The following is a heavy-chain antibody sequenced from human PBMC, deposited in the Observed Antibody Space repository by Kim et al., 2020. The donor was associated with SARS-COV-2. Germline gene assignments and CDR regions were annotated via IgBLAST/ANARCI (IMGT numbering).Heavy chain of an antibody. CDR3: ARVIRPGWYFDL. CDR2: FYYRGST. V-gene: IGHV4-39*01. D-gene: IGHD3-16*02. Sequence: SETLSLTCTVSGGSISDNNYYWGCIRQPPGKGLEWIGNFYYRGSTHYNPSLKSRVTISVDTSKNQLPLNLSSVTAADTAVYYCARVIRPGWYFDLWGRGT. CDR1: GGSISDNNYY. J-gene: IGHJ2*01.